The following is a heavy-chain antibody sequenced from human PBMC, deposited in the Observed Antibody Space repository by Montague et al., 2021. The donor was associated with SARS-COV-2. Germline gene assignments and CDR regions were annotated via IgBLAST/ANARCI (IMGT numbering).Heavy chain of an antibody. V-gene: IGHV4-39*01. D-gene: IGHD2-15*01. CDR1: GGSITKSNFY. CDR3: ERLPFWADIVVVVPAPNS. J-gene: IGHJ4*02. Sequence: SETLSLTCTVSGGSITKSNFYWGWIRQPPGKELVWIGTIYNSATTYYNSSLKSRVTISVGTSKNQFSPKLSTVTASDTAVYYRERLPFWADIVVVVPAPNSWGQGTLVTVSS. CDR2: IYNSATT.